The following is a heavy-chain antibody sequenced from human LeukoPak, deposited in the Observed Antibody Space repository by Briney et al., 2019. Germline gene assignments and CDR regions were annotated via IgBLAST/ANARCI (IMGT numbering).Heavy chain of an antibody. D-gene: IGHD1-26*01. Sequence: PGGSLRLSCAASGFTVSNNYMSWVRQPPGKGLEWIGSIYYSGSTYYNPSLKSRVTISVDTSKNQFSLKLSSVTAADTAVYYCARRPRYSGSYGAFDIWGQGTMVTVSS. CDR2: IYYSGST. CDR1: GFTVSNNY. CDR3: ARRPRYSGSYGAFDI. J-gene: IGHJ3*02. V-gene: IGHV4-39*01.